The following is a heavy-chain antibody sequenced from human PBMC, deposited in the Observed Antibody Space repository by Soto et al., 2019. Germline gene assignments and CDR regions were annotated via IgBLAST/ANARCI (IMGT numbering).Heavy chain of an antibody. J-gene: IGHJ6*02. V-gene: IGHV4-39*01. Sequence: SETLSLTCTVSDSIINNGHYWGWIRQPPGKGLEWIGSIYYSGNTYYNPSLKSRVTMSLATSKNQFSLKLSSVTAADTAVYYCARLPSLAADRTFSYRGIDVCRQGTTVT. D-gene: IGHD6-13*01. CDR3: ARLPSLAADRTFSYRGIDV. CDR2: IYYSGNT. CDR1: DSIINNGHY.